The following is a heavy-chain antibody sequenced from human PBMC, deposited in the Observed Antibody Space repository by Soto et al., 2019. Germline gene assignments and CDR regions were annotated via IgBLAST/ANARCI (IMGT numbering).Heavy chain of an antibody. D-gene: IGHD6-13*01. Sequence: SVKVSCKASGGTFSSYAISWVRQAPGQGLEWMGGIIPIFGTANYAQKFQGRVTITADESTSTAYMELSSLRSEDTAVYYRATSIAAAADLTYNWFDPRRQGTLVTVSS. J-gene: IGHJ5*02. CDR1: GGTFSSYA. V-gene: IGHV1-69*13. CDR2: IIPIFGTA. CDR3: ATSIAAAADLTYNWFDP.